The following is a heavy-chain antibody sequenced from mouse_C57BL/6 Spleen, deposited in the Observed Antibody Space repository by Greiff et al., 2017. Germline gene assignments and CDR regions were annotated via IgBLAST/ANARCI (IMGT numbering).Heavy chain of an antibody. CDR2: ISYDGSN. D-gene: IGHD1-1*01. J-gene: IGHJ2*01. CDR3: AKRSYSYFDY. V-gene: IGHV3-6*01. Sequence: EVKLLESGPGLVKPSQSLSLTCSVTGYSITSGYYWNWIRQFPGNKLEWMGYISYDGSNNYNPSLKNRISITRDTSKNQFFLKLNSVTTEDTATYYCAKRSYSYFDYWGQGTTLTVSS. CDR1: GYSITSGYY.